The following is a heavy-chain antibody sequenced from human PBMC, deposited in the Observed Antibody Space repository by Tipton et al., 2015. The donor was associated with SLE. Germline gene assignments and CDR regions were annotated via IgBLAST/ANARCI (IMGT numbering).Heavy chain of an antibody. D-gene: IGHD3-22*01. V-gene: IGHV4-38-2*01. Sequence: TLSLTCAVSGYSISSGYYWGWIRQPPGKGLEWIGSIYHSGSTCYNPSLKSRVTISVDTSKNQFSLKVSSVTAADTAVYYCASSNSSGYYYWGQGTLVTVSS. CDR1: GYSISSGYY. CDR2: IYHSGST. J-gene: IGHJ4*02. CDR3: ASSNSSGYYY.